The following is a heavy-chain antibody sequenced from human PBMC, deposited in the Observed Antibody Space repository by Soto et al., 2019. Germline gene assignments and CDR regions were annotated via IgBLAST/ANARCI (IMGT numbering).Heavy chain of an antibody. J-gene: IGHJ3*01. CDR3: TRVPRGSEGNCYARGAVEF. D-gene: IGHD2-15*01. V-gene: IGHV3-74*01. CDR2: INSEGGST. CDR1: GFTFSNYW. Sequence: VQLVESGGGLVHPGGSLRLSCAASGFTFSNYWMHWVRQAPGKGLVWVSRINSEGGSTAYADSVKGRFTISRDNAENSLFLQMNSLKAEDMAVYYCTRVPRGSEGNCYARGAVEFWGQGTMVTVSS.